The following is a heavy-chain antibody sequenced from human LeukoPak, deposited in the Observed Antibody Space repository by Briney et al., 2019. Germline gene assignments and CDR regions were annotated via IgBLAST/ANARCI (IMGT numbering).Heavy chain of an antibody. CDR1: GFTFGDYA. D-gene: IGHD3-10*01. Sequence: GGSLRLSCTASGFTFGDYAMSWVRQAPGKGLEWVGFIRSKAYGGTTEYAASVKGRFTISRDDSKSIAYLQMNSLKTEDTAVYYCTRHVLLWFGELLYNDYWGQGTLVTVSS. CDR2: IRSKAYGGTT. V-gene: IGHV3-49*04. J-gene: IGHJ4*02. CDR3: TRHVLLWFGELLYNDY.